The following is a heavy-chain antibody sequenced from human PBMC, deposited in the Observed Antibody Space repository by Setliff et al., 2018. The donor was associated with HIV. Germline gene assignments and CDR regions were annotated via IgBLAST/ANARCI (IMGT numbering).Heavy chain of an antibody. CDR3: ARDWGIGSLIPYYYMDV. V-gene: IGHV1-18*01. CDR1: GYTFTSYG. Sequence: GASVKVSCKASGYTFTSYGISWVRQAPGQGLEWMGWISAYNGNTNYAQKLQGRVTMTTDTSTSTAYMELRSLRSEDTAVYYCARDWGIGSLIPYYYMDVWGKGTTVTVSS. J-gene: IGHJ6*03. CDR2: ISAYNGNT. D-gene: IGHD3-16*01.